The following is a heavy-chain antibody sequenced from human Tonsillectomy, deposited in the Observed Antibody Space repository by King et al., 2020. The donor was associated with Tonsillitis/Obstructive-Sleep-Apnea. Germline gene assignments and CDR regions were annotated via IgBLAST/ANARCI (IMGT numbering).Heavy chain of an antibody. J-gene: IGHJ4*02. CDR3: TTDGPWGYGDPQWDY. V-gene: IGHV3-15*07. Sequence: VQLVESGGGLVKPGGSLRLSCAASGFTFSNAWMNWVRQAPGKGLEWVGRIKSKTDGGTTDYAAPVKGRFTISRDDLKNTLYLQMNSLKTEDTAEYYCTTDGPWGYGDPQWDYWGQGTLVTVSS. CDR1: GFTFSNAW. D-gene: IGHD4-17*01. CDR2: IKSKTDGGTT.